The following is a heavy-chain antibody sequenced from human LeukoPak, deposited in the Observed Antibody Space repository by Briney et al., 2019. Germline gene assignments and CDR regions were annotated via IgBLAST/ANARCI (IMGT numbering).Heavy chain of an antibody. CDR3: AIVYDFWSGHYFDY. V-gene: IGHV4-39*01. D-gene: IGHD3-3*01. Sequence: SETLSLTCTVSGGSISSSSYYWGWIRQPPGNGLEWIGSIYYSGSTYYNPSLKGRVTISVDTSKNQFSLKLSSVTAADTAVYYCAIVYDFWSGHYFDYWGQGTLVTVSS. J-gene: IGHJ4*02. CDR2: IYYSGST. CDR1: GGSISSSSYY.